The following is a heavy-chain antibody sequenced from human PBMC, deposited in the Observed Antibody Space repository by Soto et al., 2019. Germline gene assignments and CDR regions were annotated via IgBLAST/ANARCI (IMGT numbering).Heavy chain of an antibody. CDR2: ISYDGSNK. CDR1: GFTFSSYG. J-gene: IGHJ6*02. V-gene: IGHV3-30*18. CDR3: AKDGGAVYGMDV. Sequence: LRLSCAASGFTFSSYGMHWVRQAPGKGLEWVAVISYDGSNKYYADSVKGRFTISRDNSKNTLYLQMNSLRAEDTAVYYCAKDGGAVYGMDVWGQGTTVTVSS. D-gene: IGHD3-10*01.